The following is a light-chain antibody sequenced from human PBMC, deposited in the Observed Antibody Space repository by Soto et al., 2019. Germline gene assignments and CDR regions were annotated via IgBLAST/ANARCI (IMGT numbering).Light chain of an antibody. J-gene: IGKJ1*01. CDR3: QQYHYWPRL. CDR1: QSVIKN. V-gene: IGKV3-15*01. CDR2: GAS. Sequence: EIVMTQSPDTLSVSPGEGATLSCRASQSVIKNLAWFQQKPGQAPRLLIYGASTRVTGVPARFSGSGSGTEFTLPISSLQSEDVALYYCQQYHYWPRLFGPGTKVEI.